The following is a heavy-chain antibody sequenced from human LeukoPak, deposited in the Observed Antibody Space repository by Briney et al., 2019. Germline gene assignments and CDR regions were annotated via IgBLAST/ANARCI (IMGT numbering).Heavy chain of an antibody. V-gene: IGHV3-74*01. J-gene: IGHJ4*02. Sequence: PGGSLRLSCAASGFTFSSYWMHWVRQAPGKGLLWVSRINTDGSSTTYADSVKGRFTISRDNAKNTLYLQMNSLRAEDTAVYYCAKERVDWRYFDYWGQGTLVTVSS. CDR2: INTDGSST. CDR1: GFTFSSYW. D-gene: IGHD3-9*01. CDR3: AKERVDWRYFDY.